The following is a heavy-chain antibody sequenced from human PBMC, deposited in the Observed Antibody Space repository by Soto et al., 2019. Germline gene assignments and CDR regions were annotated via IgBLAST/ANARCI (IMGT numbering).Heavy chain of an antibody. CDR1: GYIFGNYG. D-gene: IGHD3-9*01. CDR2: ISAYNDNT. V-gene: IGHV1-18*01. CDR3: ARSDIDGFDP. Sequence: QVQLVQSGAEVKKPGASVKVSCKASGYIFGNYGVTWVRQAPGQGLEWMGWISAYNDNTYYAQKLQGRVTMTTDTSTSTAYMELRCLRSDGTTVYYCARSDIDGFDPWGQGTLVTVSS. J-gene: IGHJ5*02.